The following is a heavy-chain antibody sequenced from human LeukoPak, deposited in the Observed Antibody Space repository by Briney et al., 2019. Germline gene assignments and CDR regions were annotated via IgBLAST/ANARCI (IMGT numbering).Heavy chain of an antibody. V-gene: IGHV3-7*03. CDR1: GFTFSSYW. D-gene: IGHD6-13*01. Sequence: GGSLRLSWAAPGFTFSSYWMSWVRQAPGKGLEWVANIKQDGSEKYYVDSVKGRFTIPRDTSKNSLYLQMNSLRDEDTAVYSCAKARIAAAGTGAFDVWGQGTMVTVSS. J-gene: IGHJ3*01. CDR3: AKARIAAAGTGAFDV. CDR2: IKQDGSEK.